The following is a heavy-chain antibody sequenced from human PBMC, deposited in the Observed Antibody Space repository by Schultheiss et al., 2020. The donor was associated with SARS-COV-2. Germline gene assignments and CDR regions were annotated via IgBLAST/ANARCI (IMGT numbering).Heavy chain of an antibody. CDR3: ASTPARNYYDDDYFDY. D-gene: IGHD3-22*01. CDR1: GGSISSYS. J-gene: IGHJ4*02. V-gene: IGHV4-4*07. Sequence: SETLSLTCTVSGGSISSYSWSWIRQPAGKGLEWIGRIYTSGSTNYNPSLKSRVTMSVDTSKNQFSLKLSSVTAADTAVYYCASTPARNYYDDDYFDYWGQGTLVTVSS. CDR2: IYTSGST.